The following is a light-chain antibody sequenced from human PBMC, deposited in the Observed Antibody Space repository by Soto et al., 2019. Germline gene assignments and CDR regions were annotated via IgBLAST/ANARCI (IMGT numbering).Light chain of an antibody. Sequence: QSALTQPASVSGSPGQSITIPCTGTSSDVGGYNYVSWYQQHPGKAPKLMIYDVSNRPSGVSNRFSGSKSGNTASLTFSGLQAEDEADYYCSSYTSSSLHVFVTGTKVTVL. CDR3: SSYTSSSLHV. J-gene: IGLJ1*01. CDR1: SSDVGGYNY. V-gene: IGLV2-14*03. CDR2: DVS.